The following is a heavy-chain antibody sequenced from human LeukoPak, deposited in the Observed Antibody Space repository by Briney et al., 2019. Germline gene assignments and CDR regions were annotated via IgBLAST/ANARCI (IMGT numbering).Heavy chain of an antibody. CDR1: GFTFSSYA. Sequence: GGSLTLSCAPSGFTFSSYAMTWVRPAPGKGLEWVAIISGTGGSAYYPSSLKGGFTISRDNSKNTLYLQMNSLRAEDTAVYYCAKDLATYIYWGQGTLVTVSS. D-gene: IGHD5-24*01. J-gene: IGHJ4*02. CDR2: ISGTGGSA. CDR3: AKDLATYIY. V-gene: IGHV3-23*01.